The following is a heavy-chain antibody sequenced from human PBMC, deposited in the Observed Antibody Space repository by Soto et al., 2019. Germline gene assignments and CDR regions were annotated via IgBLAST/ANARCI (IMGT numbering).Heavy chain of an antibody. J-gene: IGHJ4*02. CDR3: ARENSYFDY. CDR2: ISAYNANA. V-gene: IGHV1-18*01. CDR1: GYTFRNFG. Sequence: QIQLLQSGAEVKKPGASVKVTCKASGYTFRNFGIRWVRQAPGQGLEWMGWISAYNANANYAQKFQGRLTMTADTSTSTDYMELRSLRSDDTAVYYCARENSYFDYWGQGTLVTVSS.